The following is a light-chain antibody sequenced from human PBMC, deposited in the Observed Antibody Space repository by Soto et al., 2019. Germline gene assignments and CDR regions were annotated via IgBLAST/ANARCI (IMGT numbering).Light chain of an antibody. CDR2: RAA. CDR1: QSVSSN. CDR3: QQNNNWPGT. J-gene: IGKJ1*01. Sequence: DTLMTQSPATLSLSPGGIAPLSCRASQSVSSNLAWYQQKPGQAPRLLIQRAATRATGIPARFSGSGSGTEFTLTISSVQSEDFAVYFCQQNNNWPGTFGQGTEVEI. V-gene: IGKV3-15*01.